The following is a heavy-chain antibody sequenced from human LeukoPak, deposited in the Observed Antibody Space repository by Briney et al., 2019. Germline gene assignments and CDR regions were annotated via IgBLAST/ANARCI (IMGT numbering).Heavy chain of an antibody. D-gene: IGHD1-7*01. CDR2: ITSSSTYM. CDR3: ARVPRSYWNYDWFDP. Sequence: PGGSLRLSCAASGFTFSTYNMNWVRQVPGKGLEWVSSITSSSTYMFYADSVKGRFTISRDNAQNSLYLQINSLRAEDTAVYYCARVPRSYWNYDWFDPWGQGTLVTVSS. V-gene: IGHV3-21*01. CDR1: GFTFSTYN. J-gene: IGHJ5*02.